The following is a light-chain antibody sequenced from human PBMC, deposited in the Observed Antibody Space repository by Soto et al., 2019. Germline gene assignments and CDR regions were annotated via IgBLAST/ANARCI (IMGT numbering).Light chain of an antibody. CDR2: EVS. CDR3: SSFTSTSTLV. Sequence: ALAQPASVSGSPGQSITISCTGTSSDVGRYDYVSWYQQHPGKAPKLMIYEVSNRPSGVSNRFSGSKSGNTASLTISGLQAEDETDYYCSSFTSTSTLVFGTGTKVTVL. J-gene: IGLJ1*01. CDR1: SSDVGRYDY. V-gene: IGLV2-14*01.